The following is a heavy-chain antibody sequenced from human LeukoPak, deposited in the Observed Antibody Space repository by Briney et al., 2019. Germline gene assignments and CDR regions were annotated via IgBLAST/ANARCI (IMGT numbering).Heavy chain of an antibody. Sequence: ETLSLTCTVSGGSISSYYWSWIRQPPGKGLEWIGYIYYSGSTNYNPSLTSRVTISVDTSKNQFSLKLSSVTAADTAVYYCARHQRGSWLIDYWGQGTLVTVSS. D-gene: IGHD1-26*01. CDR3: ARHQRGSWLIDY. CDR1: GGSISSYY. V-gene: IGHV4-59*08. CDR2: IYYSGST. J-gene: IGHJ4*02.